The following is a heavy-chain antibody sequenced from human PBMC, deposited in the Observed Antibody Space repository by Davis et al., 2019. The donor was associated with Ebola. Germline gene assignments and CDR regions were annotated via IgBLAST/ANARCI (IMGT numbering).Heavy chain of an antibody. CDR2: LGLSADT. V-gene: IGHV3-23*01. CDR1: GFVFSSYV. D-gene: IGHD4-17*01. J-gene: IGHJ4*02. CDR3: ARHDYGDSHFDY. Sequence: GGSLRLSCAASGFVFSSYVMSWVRRAPGKGLEWVSTLGLSADTYYADSVKGRFTTFRDNPKNTLYLQMNSLRADDTAVYYCARHDYGDSHFDYWGQGTLVTVSS.